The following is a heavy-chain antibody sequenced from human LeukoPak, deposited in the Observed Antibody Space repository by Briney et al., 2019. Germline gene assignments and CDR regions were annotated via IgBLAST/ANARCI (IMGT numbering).Heavy chain of an antibody. V-gene: IGHV3-23*01. CDR1: GFSFSSCA. D-gene: IGHD5-18*01. J-gene: IGHJ4*02. CDR2: SSGGAYNT. Sequence: GVSLRLFCAASGFSFSSCAMSRVRQAPGIGLEWVSASSGGAYNTYYADSVKCRFTISRDNHKNTLHLQMNSLRAEDTALYDCAKDLRGDSQPIDYWGRGTLVTVSS. CDR3: AKDLRGDSQPIDY.